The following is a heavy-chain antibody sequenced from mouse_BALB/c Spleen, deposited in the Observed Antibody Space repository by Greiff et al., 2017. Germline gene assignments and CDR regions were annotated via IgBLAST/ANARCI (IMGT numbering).Heavy chain of an antibody. CDR3: AREITTGAMDY. V-gene: IGHV5-12-1*01. CDR1: GFAFSSYD. D-gene: IGHD2-4*01. J-gene: IGHJ4*01. CDR2: ISSGGGST. Sequence: EVMLVESGGGLVKPGGSLKLSCAASGFAFSSYDMSWVRQTPEKRLEWVAYISSGGGSTYYPDTVKGRFTISRDNAKNTLYLQMSSLKSEDTAMYYCAREITTGAMDYWGQGTSVTVSS.